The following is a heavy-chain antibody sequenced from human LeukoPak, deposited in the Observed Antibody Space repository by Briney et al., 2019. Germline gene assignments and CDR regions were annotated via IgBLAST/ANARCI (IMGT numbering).Heavy chain of an antibody. CDR1: GGTFSSYA. Sequence: GASVKVSCKASGGTFSSYAISWVRQAPGQGLEWMGGIIPIFGTANYAQKFQGRVTITADESTSTAYMELSSLRSEDTAAYYCARVRVIAVAGGDAFDIWGQGTMVTVSS. J-gene: IGHJ3*02. CDR2: IIPIFGTA. D-gene: IGHD6-19*01. CDR3: ARVRVIAVAGGDAFDI. V-gene: IGHV1-69*01.